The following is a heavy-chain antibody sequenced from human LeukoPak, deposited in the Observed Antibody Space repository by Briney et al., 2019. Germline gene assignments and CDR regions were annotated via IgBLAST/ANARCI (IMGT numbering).Heavy chain of an antibody. Sequence: ASVKVSCKASGYTFTSYYMHWVRQAPGQGLEWMGIINPSGGSTSYAQKSQGRVTMTRGTSTSTVYMELSSLRSEDTAVYYCAREVAAAGLFDYWGQGTLVTVSS. V-gene: IGHV1-46*01. D-gene: IGHD6-13*01. CDR3: AREVAAAGLFDY. CDR2: INPSGGST. CDR1: GYTFTSYY. J-gene: IGHJ4*02.